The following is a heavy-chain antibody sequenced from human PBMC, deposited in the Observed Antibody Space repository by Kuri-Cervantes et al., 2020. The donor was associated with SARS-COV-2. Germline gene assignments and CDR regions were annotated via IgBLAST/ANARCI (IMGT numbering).Heavy chain of an antibody. Sequence: GESLKISCAASEFTFSDYAMSWVRQAPGRGLEWVSAISGTGGTTYYADSVKGRFTISRDNSNNNLFLLMSSLRVEDTALYYCARDWGAIFGVATQFDYWGQGTLVTVSS. D-gene: IGHD3-3*01. CDR2: ISGTGGTT. CDR1: EFTFSDYA. J-gene: IGHJ4*02. CDR3: ARDWGAIFGVATQFDY. V-gene: IGHV3-23*01.